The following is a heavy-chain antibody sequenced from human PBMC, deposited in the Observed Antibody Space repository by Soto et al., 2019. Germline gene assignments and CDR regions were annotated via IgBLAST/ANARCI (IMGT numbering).Heavy chain of an antibody. V-gene: IGHV3-9*01. D-gene: IGHD3-22*01. CDR2: ITWSSGKV. CDR1: GFTFDDYA. CDR3: AKEKSPTRDSTFPFKDAFDI. J-gene: IGHJ3*02. Sequence: EVKLVESGGGLVQPGRSLRLSCAASGFTFDDYAMHWVRQAPGKGLEWVSGITWSSGKVDYADSVKGRFTISRDNAKNSLYLQMNSLRIEDAALYYCAKEKSPTRDSTFPFKDAFDIWGQGTMVTVSS.